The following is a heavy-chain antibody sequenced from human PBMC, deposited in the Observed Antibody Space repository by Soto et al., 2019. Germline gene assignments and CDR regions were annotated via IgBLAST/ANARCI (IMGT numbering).Heavy chain of an antibody. CDR1: GGSVSSYY. CDR2: IYYSGST. Sequence: SETLSLTCTVSGGSVSSYYWGWIRQPPGKGLEWNGYIYYSGSTNYNPSLKSRVTISVDTSKNQFSLKLSSVTAADTAVYYCARADTAMVNVDYWGQGTLVTVSS. D-gene: IGHD5-18*01. J-gene: IGHJ4*02. V-gene: IGHV4-59*02. CDR3: ARADTAMVNVDY.